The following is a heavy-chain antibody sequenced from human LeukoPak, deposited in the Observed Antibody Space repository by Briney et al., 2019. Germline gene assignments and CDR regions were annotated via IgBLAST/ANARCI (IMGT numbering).Heavy chain of an antibody. CDR2: IHHNGGT. CDR3: ARRSVVATINAAFDV. D-gene: IGHD5-12*01. Sequence: PSETLSLTCTVSGGSISSYYWSWIRQPPGKGLEWIGSIHHNGGTYYSPSFKSRVTISVDTSKNQFSLKLSSVTAADTAVYFCARRSVVATINAAFDVWGQGTMVIVSS. V-gene: IGHV4-39*01. CDR1: GGSISSYY. J-gene: IGHJ3*01.